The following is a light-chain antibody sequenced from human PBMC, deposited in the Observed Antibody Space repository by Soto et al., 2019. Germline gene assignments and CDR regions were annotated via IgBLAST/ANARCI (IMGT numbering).Light chain of an antibody. CDR2: GSS. Sequence: IVMTQSPATLSVSPGEGVTLSCRASENVGTNLAWYQQKPGQAPRLLMYGSSTRATGIPATFSGSGSGTEFTLTISSLQAEESAVYYCQQYNNWGLSFGGGTKXDIK. CDR3: QQYNNWGLS. CDR1: ENVGTN. V-gene: IGKV3D-15*01. J-gene: IGKJ4*01.